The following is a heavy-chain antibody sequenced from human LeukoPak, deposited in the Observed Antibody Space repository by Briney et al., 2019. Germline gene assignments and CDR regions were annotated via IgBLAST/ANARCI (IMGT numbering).Heavy chain of an antibody. CDR2: IYYSGST. D-gene: IGHD2-2*02. Sequence: SETLSLTCTVSGGSISSSSYYWGWIRQPPGKGLEWIGRIYYSGSTYYNPSLKSRVTISVDTSKNQFSLKLSSVTAADTAVYYCARRFCSSTSCYNGYYGMDVWGQGTTVTVSS. CDR1: GGSISSSSYY. V-gene: IGHV4-39*01. J-gene: IGHJ6*02. CDR3: ARRFCSSTSCYNGYYGMDV.